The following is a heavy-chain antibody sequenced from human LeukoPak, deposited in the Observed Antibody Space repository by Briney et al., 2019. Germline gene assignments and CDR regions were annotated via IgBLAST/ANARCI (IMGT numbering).Heavy chain of an antibody. V-gene: IGHV4-4*07. CDR1: GGSISSYY. Sequence: SETLSLTCTVSGGSISSYYWSWIRQPAGKGLEWIGRIYTSGSTNYNPSLKSRVTMSVDTSKNQFSLKLSSVTAADTAVYYCARALDVGGEMVTLFDFWGQGTLATVSS. CDR3: ARALDVGGEMVTLFDF. D-gene: IGHD5-24*01. J-gene: IGHJ4*02. CDR2: IYTSGST.